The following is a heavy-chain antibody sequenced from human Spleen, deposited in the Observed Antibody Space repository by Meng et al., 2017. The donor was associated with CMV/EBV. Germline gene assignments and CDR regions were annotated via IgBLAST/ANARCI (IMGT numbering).Heavy chain of an antibody. J-gene: IGHJ6*02. Sequence: SVKVSRKASGGTLSSYAINWVRQAPGQGLEWMGGIIPFFGTINYAQKLQGRVSITTDESTNTAYMELSNLRSEDTAVYYCASPPPLAVGGNYHGLDVWGQGTTVTVSS. D-gene: IGHD1-26*01. CDR2: IIPFFGTI. CDR3: ASPPPLAVGGNYHGLDV. CDR1: GGTLSSYA. V-gene: IGHV1-69*05.